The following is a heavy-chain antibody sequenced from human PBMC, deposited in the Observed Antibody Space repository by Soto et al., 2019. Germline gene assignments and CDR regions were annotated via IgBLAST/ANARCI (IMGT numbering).Heavy chain of an antibody. CDR2: IYPGDSDT. CDR1: GYSFTSYW. V-gene: IGHV5-51*01. Sequence: GESLKISCKGSGYSFTSYWIGWVRQMPGKGLEWMGIIYPGDSDTRYSPSFQGQVTISADKSISTAYLQWSSLKASDTAMYYYARLRRPSSSWYPYGMDVWGQGTTVTVSS. CDR3: ARLRRPSSSWYPYGMDV. J-gene: IGHJ6*02. D-gene: IGHD6-13*01.